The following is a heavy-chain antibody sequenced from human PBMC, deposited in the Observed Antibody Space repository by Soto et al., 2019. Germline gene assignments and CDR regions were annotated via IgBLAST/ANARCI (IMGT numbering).Heavy chain of an antibody. CDR2: IIPIFGTA. CDR1: GGTFSSYA. J-gene: IGHJ4*02. D-gene: IGHD3-22*01. CDR3: ASHYDSSGYNYRGLDY. V-gene: IGHV1-69*12. Sequence: QVQLVQSGAEVKKPGYSVKVSCKASGGTFSSYAISWVRQAPGQGLEWMGGIIPIFGTADYAQKFQGRVTLTADESTSTGNMGLSSLRSEDTAVYYCASHYDSSGYNYRGLDYWGQGTLVTVSS.